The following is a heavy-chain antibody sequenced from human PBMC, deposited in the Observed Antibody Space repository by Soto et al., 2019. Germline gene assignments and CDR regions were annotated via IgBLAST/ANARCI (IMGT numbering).Heavy chain of an antibody. D-gene: IGHD6-6*01. CDR2: IYYSGST. V-gene: IGHV4-59*01. CDR3: ARYPQLDGGSFFYGMDV. Sequence: SETLSLTCTVSGGSISSYYWSWIRQPPGKGLEWIGYIYYSGSTNYNPSLKSRVTISVDTSKNQFSLKLSSVTAADTAVYYCARYPQLDGGSFFYGMDVWGQGTTVTVSS. CDR1: GGSISSYY. J-gene: IGHJ6*02.